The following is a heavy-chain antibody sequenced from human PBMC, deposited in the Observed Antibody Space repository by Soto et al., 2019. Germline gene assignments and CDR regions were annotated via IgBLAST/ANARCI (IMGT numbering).Heavy chain of an antibody. J-gene: IGHJ6*02. Sequence: PGGSLRLSCAASGFTFSSYGMHWVRQAPGKGLEWVAVISYDGSNKYYADSVKGRFTISRDNSKNTLYLQMNSLRAEDTAVYYCAKAGPEGLRSSSWYYYYVMDFWGQGTTVTGSS. V-gene: IGHV3-30*18. D-gene: IGHD6-13*01. CDR2: ISYDGSNK. CDR3: AKAGPEGLRSSSWYYYYVMDF. CDR1: GFTFSSYG.